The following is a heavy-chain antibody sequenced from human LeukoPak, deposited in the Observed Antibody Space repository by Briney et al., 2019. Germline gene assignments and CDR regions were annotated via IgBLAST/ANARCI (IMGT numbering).Heavy chain of an antibody. CDR1: GVSIGTSSYY. CDR3: ARRVGLYGSGSLNYFDP. D-gene: IGHD3-10*01. Sequence: SETLSLTCTVSGVSIGTSSYYWGWIRQPPGKGLEWIGSIFRTGSSYYSASLKSRLSISVDTSKNHIVLKLTSVTAADTAVYFCARRVGLYGSGSLNYFDPWGQGILVSVSS. V-gene: IGHV4-39*02. J-gene: IGHJ5*01. CDR2: IFRTGSS.